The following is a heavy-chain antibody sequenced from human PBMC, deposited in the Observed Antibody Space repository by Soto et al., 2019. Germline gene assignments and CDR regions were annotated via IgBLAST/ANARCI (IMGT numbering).Heavy chain of an antibody. V-gene: IGHV3-66*01. Sequence: EVQLVVSGGGLVQPGGSLRLSCAASGFTVSSNFMSWVRQAPGKGLEWVSIIYSGGSTYYADSVKGRFTISRDNSKNTLYLQMNSLRADDTAVYYCASRRNPYGAYDYWGQGTVVTVSS. CDR2: IYSGGST. D-gene: IGHD4-17*01. CDR1: GFTVSSNF. CDR3: ASRRNPYGAYDY. J-gene: IGHJ4*02.